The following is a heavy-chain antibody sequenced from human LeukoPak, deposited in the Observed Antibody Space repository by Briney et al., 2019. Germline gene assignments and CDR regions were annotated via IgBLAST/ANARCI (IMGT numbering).Heavy chain of an antibody. CDR2: INPNSGGT. V-gene: IGHV1-2*02. D-gene: IGHD3-3*01. J-gene: IGHJ6*02. CDR1: GYTFTGYY. CDR3: ARVIIGYYYYGMDV. Sequence: ASVKVSCKASGYTFTGYYMHWVRQAPGQGLEWMGWINPNSGGTNYAQKFQGRVTMTRDTSISTAYMELSGLRSDDTAVYYCARVIIGYYYYGMDVWGQGTTVTVSS.